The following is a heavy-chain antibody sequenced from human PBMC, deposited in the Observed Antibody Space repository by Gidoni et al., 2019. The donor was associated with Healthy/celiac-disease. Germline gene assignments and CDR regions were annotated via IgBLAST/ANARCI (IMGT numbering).Heavy chain of an antibody. CDR3: ARYIVPYGMDV. D-gene: IGHD2-8*01. CDR2: ISSGGSAI. Sequence: QVQLVESGGGLVKPGGSLRISCAASGYAFSDYYVSWIRQAPGKGLEWVSYISSGGSAIHYASSVKGRFTISRDNAASSLYLQMNSLRSEDTAVYYCARYIVPYGMDVWGQGTTVTVSS. CDR1: GYAFSDYY. J-gene: IGHJ6*02. V-gene: IGHV3-11*01.